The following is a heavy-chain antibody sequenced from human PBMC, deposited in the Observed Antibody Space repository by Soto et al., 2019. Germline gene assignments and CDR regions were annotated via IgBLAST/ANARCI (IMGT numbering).Heavy chain of an antibody. CDR3: AKVIEFFWSGFHY. CDR2: INDNGGST. V-gene: IGHV3-23*01. J-gene: IGHJ4*02. CDR1: GFTFSTYA. Sequence: EVQLLDSGGGLVQPGGSLRLSCSASGFTFSTYAMSWVRQAPGKGLEWLSSINDNGGSTYYADSVKGRFTISRDNSKNTLYLQMNSLRAEDTPVYYCAKVIEFFWSGFHYWGQGALVTVSS. D-gene: IGHD3-3*01.